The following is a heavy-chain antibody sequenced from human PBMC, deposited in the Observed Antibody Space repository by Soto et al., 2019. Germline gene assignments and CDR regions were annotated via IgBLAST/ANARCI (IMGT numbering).Heavy chain of an antibody. V-gene: IGHV3-11*05. D-gene: IGHD5-18*01. Sequence: QVQLVESGGGLVNTGGSLRLSCAASGFTFSDYYMNWIRQAPGKGLECISYISSSSSYTHYADSVKGRFTISRDNAKDALYLQMNSLRAEDTAVYYCASSQRGYSYGYNSWGQGTLVTVSS. J-gene: IGHJ4*02. CDR2: ISSSSSYT. CDR3: ASSQRGYSYGYNS. CDR1: GFTFSDYY.